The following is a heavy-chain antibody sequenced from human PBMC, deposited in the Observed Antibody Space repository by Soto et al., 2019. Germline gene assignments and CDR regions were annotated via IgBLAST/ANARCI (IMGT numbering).Heavy chain of an antibody. V-gene: IGHV3-23*01. CDR3: AKDRGCGDSGRHFGDVFDL. D-gene: IGHD1-26*01. CDR2: ISGSGGST. CDR1: GFTFSSYA. J-gene: IGHJ3*01. Sequence: EVQLLESGGGLVQPGGSLRLSCAASGFTFSSYAMSWVRQAPGKGLEWVSAISGSGGSTYYADSVKGRFTISRDNSKNILYLQMNRMKEQERAVYYCAKDRGCGDSGRHFGDVFDLWGQGTMVTVSS.